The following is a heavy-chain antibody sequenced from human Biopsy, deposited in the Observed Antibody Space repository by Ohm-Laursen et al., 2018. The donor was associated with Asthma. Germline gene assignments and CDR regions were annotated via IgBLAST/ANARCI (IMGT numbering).Heavy chain of an antibody. D-gene: IGHD3-3*01. CDR1: GFTFGDYW. Sequence: SLRLSCTASGFTFGDYWMSWVRRVPGKGLEWVANIKHDGSEKNHVDSLKGRFTISRDNAKNLLFLQMNSLRAEDTAVYYCARTFHFWSPYHAEHYQLWGQGTLVTVSS. V-gene: IGHV3-7*01. CDR2: IKHDGSEK. J-gene: IGHJ1*01. CDR3: ARTFHFWSPYHAEHYQL.